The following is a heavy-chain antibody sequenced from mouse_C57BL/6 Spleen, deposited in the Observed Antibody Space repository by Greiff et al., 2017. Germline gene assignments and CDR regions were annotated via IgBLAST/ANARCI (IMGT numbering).Heavy chain of an antibody. Sequence: QVQLQQSGAELAKPGASVKLSCKASGYTFTSYWMHWVKQRPGQGLEWIGYINPSSGYTKYNQKFKDKATLTADKSSSTAYMQLSSLTYEDSAVYYCARSNWDSRGYIDVWGTGTTVTVAS. CDR2: INPSSGYT. J-gene: IGHJ1*03. CDR1: GYTFTSYW. CDR3: ARSNWDSRGYIDV. D-gene: IGHD4-1*01. V-gene: IGHV1-7*01.